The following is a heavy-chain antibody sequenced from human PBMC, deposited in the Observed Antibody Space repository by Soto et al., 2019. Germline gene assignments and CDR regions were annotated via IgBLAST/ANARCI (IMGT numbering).Heavy chain of an antibody. CDR1: GVSISSGGYY. Sequence: SETLSLTCTVSGVSISSGGYYWSWLRQHPGKGLEWIGYIYYSGSTYYNPSLKSRVTISVDTSKNQFSLKLSSVTAADTAVYYCARLYSGYDQYYFDYWGQGTLVTVSS. J-gene: IGHJ4*02. CDR2: IYYSGST. CDR3: ARLYSGYDQYYFDY. D-gene: IGHD5-12*01. V-gene: IGHV4-31*03.